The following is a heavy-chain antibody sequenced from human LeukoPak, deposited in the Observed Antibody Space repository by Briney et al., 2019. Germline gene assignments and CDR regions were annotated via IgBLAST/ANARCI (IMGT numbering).Heavy chain of an antibody. CDR2: IYYSGST. J-gene: IGHJ5*02. V-gene: IGHV4-39*01. D-gene: IGHD4-17*01. Sequence: SETLSLTCTVSGGSISSSSYYWGWIRQPPGKGLEWIGSIYYSGSTYYNPSLKSRVTISVDTSKNQFSLKLSSVTAADTAVYYCAGFSYYGDYSRNPWGQGTLVTVSS. CDR3: AGFSYYGDYSRNP. CDR1: GGSISSSSYY.